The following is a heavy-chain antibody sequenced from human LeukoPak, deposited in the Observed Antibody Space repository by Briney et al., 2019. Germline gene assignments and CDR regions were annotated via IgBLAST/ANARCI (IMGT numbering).Heavy chain of an antibody. D-gene: IGHD3-10*01. Sequence: SQTLSLTCTVSGGSISSGGYYWSWIRQRPGKGLEWIGYIYYSGSTYYNSSLKSRVTISVDTSKNQFSLKLSSVTAADTAVYYCARASPPYGEADYWGQGTLVTVSS. J-gene: IGHJ4*02. CDR2: IYYSGST. CDR3: ARASPPYGEADY. CDR1: GGSISSGGYY. V-gene: IGHV4-31*03.